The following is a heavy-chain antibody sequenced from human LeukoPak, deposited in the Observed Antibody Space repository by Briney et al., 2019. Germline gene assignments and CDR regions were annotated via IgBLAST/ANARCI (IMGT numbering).Heavy chain of an antibody. V-gene: IGHV3-48*03. CDR1: GFTFSNYE. J-gene: IGHJ4*02. Sequence: GGSLRLSCAASGFTFSNYEMNWVRQAPGKGLEWVSYITTSGSTKYCADSVKGRFTISRDNAKNSLYLQMNSLRAEDTAVYYCAREGVLGYYDSSGPIDYWGQGTLVTVSS. CDR3: AREGVLGYYDSSGPIDY. D-gene: IGHD3-22*01. CDR2: ITTSGSTK.